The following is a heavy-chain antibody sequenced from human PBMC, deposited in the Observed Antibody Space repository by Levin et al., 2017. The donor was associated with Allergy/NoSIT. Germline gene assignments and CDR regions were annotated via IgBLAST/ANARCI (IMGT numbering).Heavy chain of an antibody. CDR3: ARAVVPAAIRNAFDI. CDR1: GGTFSSYA. Sequence: SVKVSCKASGGTFSSYAISWVRQAPGQGLEWMGGIIPIFGTANYAQKFQGRVTITADESTSTAYMELSSLRSEDTAVYYCARAVVPAAIRNAFDIWGQGTMVTVSS. V-gene: IGHV1-69*13. CDR2: IIPIFGTA. J-gene: IGHJ3*02. D-gene: IGHD2-2*01.